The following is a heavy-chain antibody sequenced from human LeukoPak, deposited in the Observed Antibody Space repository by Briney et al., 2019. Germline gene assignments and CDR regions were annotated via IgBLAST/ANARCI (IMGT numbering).Heavy chain of an antibody. CDR1: GYSLSELS. Sequence: APVKVSCKVSGYSLSELSTHWVRQAPGQGLEWMGGFDPGDDETIYAQKFRGRVTMTEDTSTDTAYLELSSLRSEDTAVYFCATEKDLLLDSWGQGTPVTVSS. CDR3: ATEKDLLLDS. V-gene: IGHV1-24*01. D-gene: IGHD1-26*01. J-gene: IGHJ5*01. CDR2: FDPGDDET.